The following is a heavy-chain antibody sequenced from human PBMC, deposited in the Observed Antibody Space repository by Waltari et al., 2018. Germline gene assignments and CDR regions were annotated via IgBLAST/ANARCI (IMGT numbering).Heavy chain of an antibody. CDR3: ARDRGRGIYLDS. CDR1: GDSVSNNCL. CDR2: IHGSGNT. J-gene: IGHJ4*02. V-gene: IGHV4-4*02. Sequence: QLQLQESGPGLVKPSGTLSVTCAVSGDSVSNNCLWSWVRQSPVKGLEWVGQIHGSGNTNYNPSFASRVSVSLDTSTDQFSLKMTSATAADTAIYFCARDRGRGIYLDSWGQGTLVTVSP.